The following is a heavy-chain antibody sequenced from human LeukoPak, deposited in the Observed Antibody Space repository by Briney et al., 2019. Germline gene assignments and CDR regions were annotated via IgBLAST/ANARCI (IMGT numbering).Heavy chain of an antibody. J-gene: IGHJ4*02. CDR1: GFTVSSNY. CDR3: ARGGDSSGYYYGDY. Sequence: GGFLTLSCAASGFTVSSNYMSWVRQAPGKGLEWVSVISSGGRTKYADSVKGRFTISRDISKNTLYLQMNSLRAEDTAVYYCARGGDSSGYYYGDYWGQGTLVTVSS. D-gene: IGHD3-22*01. CDR2: ISSGGRT. V-gene: IGHV3-66*01.